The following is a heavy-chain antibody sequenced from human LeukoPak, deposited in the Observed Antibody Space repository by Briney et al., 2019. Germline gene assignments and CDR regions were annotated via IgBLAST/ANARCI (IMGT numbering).Heavy chain of an antibody. CDR1: GYTFTGYY. J-gene: IGHJ4*02. Sequence: ASVKVSCKASGYTFTGYYMHWVRQAPGQGLEWMGWINPNSGGTNYAQKFQGRVTMTRDTSISTAYMELSRLRSDDTAVYYCARDRYDFWSGYYYYFDYWGQGTLVTVSS. V-gene: IGHV1-2*02. CDR2: INPNSGGT. D-gene: IGHD3-3*01. CDR3: ARDRYDFWSGYYYYFDY.